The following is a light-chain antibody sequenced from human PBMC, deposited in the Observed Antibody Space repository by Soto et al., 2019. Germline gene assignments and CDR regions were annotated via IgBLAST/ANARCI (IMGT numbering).Light chain of an antibody. CDR3: QHYNSYSEA. CDR2: KAS. CDR1: QTISSW. J-gene: IGKJ1*01. V-gene: IGKV1-5*03. Sequence: DIQMTQSPSTLSGSVGDRVTITCRASQTISSWLAWYQQKPGKAPKLLIYKASTLKSGVPSRSSGSGSGTEFTLTISSLQPDDFATYYCQHYNSYSEAFGQGTKVDIX.